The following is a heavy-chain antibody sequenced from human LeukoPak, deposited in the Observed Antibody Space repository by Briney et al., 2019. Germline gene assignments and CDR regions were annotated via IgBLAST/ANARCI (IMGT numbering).Heavy chain of an antibody. CDR3: ARGVGGLGNMDV. Sequence: ASVKVSCKASGYTVTSYGISWVRQAPGQGLEWMGWINPNSGGTNYAQKFQGRVTMTRNTSINTAYLELSSLRSDDTAVYFCARGVGGLGNMDVWGEGTTVIVSS. CDR1: GYTVTSYG. V-gene: IGHV1-8*02. D-gene: IGHD3-16*01. J-gene: IGHJ6*03. CDR2: INPNSGGT.